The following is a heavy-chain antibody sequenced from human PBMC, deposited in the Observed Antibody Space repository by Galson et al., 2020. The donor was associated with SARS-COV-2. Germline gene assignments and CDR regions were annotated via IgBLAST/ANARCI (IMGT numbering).Heavy chain of an antibody. CDR1: GFTFNSFG. Sequence: GGSLRLSCAASGFTFNSFGMHWVRQAPGKGREWVAVISYDESEEFYADAVKGRLTISRDNSKNTIYLQMNSLGVEDTAVYFCGKDSERCSGGACDEYYYYGMDVWGRGTTVTVSS. J-gene: IGHJ6*02. V-gene: IGHV3-30*18. CDR2: ISYDESEE. CDR3: GKDSERCSGGACDEYYYYGMDV. D-gene: IGHD2-15*01.